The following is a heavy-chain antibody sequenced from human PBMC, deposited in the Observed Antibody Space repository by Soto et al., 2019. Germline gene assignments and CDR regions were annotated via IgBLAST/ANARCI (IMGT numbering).Heavy chain of an antibody. J-gene: IGHJ4*02. CDR3: ARVGGTVTSDY. CDR2: IYYDGSNK. Sequence: QVHLVESGGGVVQPGRSLRLSCAASGFAFSAYGMHWVRQAPGKGLEWVAMIYYDGSNKYYADSVKGRFTISRDNSKNTLYLQMSSLSAEDTAFYYCARVGGTVTSDYWGQGTLVTVSS. CDR1: GFAFSAYG. V-gene: IGHV3-33*01. D-gene: IGHD4-17*01.